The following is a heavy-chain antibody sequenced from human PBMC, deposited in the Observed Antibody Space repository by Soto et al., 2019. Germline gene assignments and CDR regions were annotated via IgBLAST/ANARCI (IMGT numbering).Heavy chain of an antibody. Sequence: XATLSLTCAVYGGSFSGYDWSWIRQPPGKGLEWIGEINHSGSTNYNPSLKSRVTISVDTSKNQFSLKLSSVTAADTAVYYCARDFRRERITIFGVVKTDETYGMDVRGQGTTVTVSS. CDR2: INHSGST. D-gene: IGHD3-3*01. J-gene: IGHJ6*02. CDR1: GGSFSGYD. CDR3: ARDFRRERITIFGVVKTDETYGMDV. V-gene: IGHV4-34*01.